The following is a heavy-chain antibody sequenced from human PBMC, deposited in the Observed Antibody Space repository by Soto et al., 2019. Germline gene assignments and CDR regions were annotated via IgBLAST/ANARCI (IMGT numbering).Heavy chain of an antibody. CDR1: GYTLPELS. CDR3: ATHLSDANFDH. J-gene: IGHJ4*02. CDR2: FDPEVDET. D-gene: IGHD2-2*01. V-gene: IGHV1-24*01. Sequence: QVHLVQSGADVKKPGASVKVSCKVSGYTLPELSIHWVRQTPGKGLEWMGGFDPEVDETIYPQKFQDRVTMTEDTSSDTAYMELSSLTSEDTAMYYSATHLSDANFDHWGQGTLVTVSS.